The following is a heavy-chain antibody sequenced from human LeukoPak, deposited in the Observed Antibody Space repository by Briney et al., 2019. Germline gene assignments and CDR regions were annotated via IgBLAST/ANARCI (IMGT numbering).Heavy chain of an antibody. V-gene: IGHV3-30*02. J-gene: IGHJ4*02. D-gene: IGHD2-2*01. CDR2: IRYDGSNK. CDR3: AKPRISAITNSFDY. Sequence: PGGSLRLSCAASGFTFSSYGMHWVRQAPGKGLEWVAFIRYDGSNKYYADSVKGRFTISRDNSKNTLHLQMNSLRAEDTAVYYCAKPRISAITNSFDYWGQGILVTVSS. CDR1: GFTFSSYG.